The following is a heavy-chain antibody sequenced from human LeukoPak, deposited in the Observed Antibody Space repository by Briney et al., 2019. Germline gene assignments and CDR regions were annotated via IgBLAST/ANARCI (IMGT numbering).Heavy chain of an antibody. CDR2: ISGSGGST. CDR3: AKEGVPNVESFDY. Sequence: GGSLRLSFAASGFTFSSYAMSSVRQAPGKGLEWVSAISGSGGSTYYADSVEGRFTISRDNSKNTLYLQMNSLRAEETAVYFCAKEGVPNVESFDYWGQGTLVTVSS. D-gene: IGHD2-8*01. V-gene: IGHV3-23*01. CDR1: GFTFSSYA. J-gene: IGHJ4*02.